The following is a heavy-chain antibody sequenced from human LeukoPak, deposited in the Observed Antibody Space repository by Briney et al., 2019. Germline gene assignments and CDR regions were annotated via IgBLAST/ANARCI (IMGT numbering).Heavy chain of an antibody. CDR3: AREDSSGYLGY. D-gene: IGHD3-22*01. Sequence: PSETLSLTCTVSGGSISSSNYCWGWIRQPPGKGLEWIGSISYSGSTYYNPSLKSRVTISVDTSKNQFSLKLTSLTAADTAVYYCAREDSSGYLGYWGQGTLVTVSS. CDR1: GGSISSSNYC. V-gene: IGHV4-39*07. J-gene: IGHJ4*02. CDR2: ISYSGST.